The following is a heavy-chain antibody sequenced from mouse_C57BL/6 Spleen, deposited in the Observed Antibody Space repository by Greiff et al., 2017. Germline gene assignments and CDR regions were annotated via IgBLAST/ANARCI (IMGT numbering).Heavy chain of an antibody. CDR3: TTDGLGRGTYYFDY. D-gene: IGHD4-1*01. J-gene: IGHJ2*01. V-gene: IGHV14-1*01. Sequence: VQLQQSGAELVRPGASVKLSCTASGFNIKDYYMHWVKQRPEQGLEWIGRIDPEDGDTEYAPKFQGKATMTADTSSNTAYLQLSSLTSEDTAVYYCTTDGLGRGTYYFDYWGQGTTLTVSS. CDR2: IDPEDGDT. CDR1: GFNIKDYY.